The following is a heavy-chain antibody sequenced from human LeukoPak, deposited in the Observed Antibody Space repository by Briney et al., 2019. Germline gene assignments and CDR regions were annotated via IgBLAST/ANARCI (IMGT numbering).Heavy chain of an antibody. D-gene: IGHD5-18*01. CDR1: GFTFSSYA. V-gene: IGHV3-23*01. Sequence: GGSLRLSCAASGFTFSSYAMSWVRQAPGKGLGWVPAISGSGGSTYYADSVKGRFTISRDNSKNTLYLQMNSLRAKDTAVYYCAKDHPAMVYYFDYWGQGTLVTVSS. J-gene: IGHJ4*02. CDR3: AKDHPAMVYYFDY. CDR2: ISGSGGST.